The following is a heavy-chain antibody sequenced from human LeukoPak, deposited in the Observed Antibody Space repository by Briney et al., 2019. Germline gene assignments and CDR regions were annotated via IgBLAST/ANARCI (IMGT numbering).Heavy chain of an antibody. Sequence: GGSLRLSCAASGFTFSNYAMSWVRQAPGKGLEWVSGISGSGGSTYYADSVKGRFTISRDNSKNTLFLQMNSLRVEDTAVYHCAKHYCSSTSCSMGHAFDMWGQGTMVTVSS. CDR2: ISGSGGST. J-gene: IGHJ3*02. V-gene: IGHV3-23*01. CDR1: GFTFSNYA. CDR3: AKHYCSSTSCSMGHAFDM. D-gene: IGHD2-2*01.